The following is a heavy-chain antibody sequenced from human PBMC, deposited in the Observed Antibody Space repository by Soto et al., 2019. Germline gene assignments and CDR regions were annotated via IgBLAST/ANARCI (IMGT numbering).Heavy chain of an antibody. J-gene: IGHJ1*01. CDR2: INPNSGGT. D-gene: IGHD3-22*01. Sequence: ASVKVSCKASGYTFTGYYMHWVRQAPGQGLEWMGWINPNSGGTNYAQKFQGRVTMTRDTSISTAYMELSRLRPDDTAVYYCARGLFITMIVESLIFKHWGQGTMVTXS. CDR3: ARGLFITMIVESLIFKH. CDR1: GYTFTGYY. V-gene: IGHV1-2*02.